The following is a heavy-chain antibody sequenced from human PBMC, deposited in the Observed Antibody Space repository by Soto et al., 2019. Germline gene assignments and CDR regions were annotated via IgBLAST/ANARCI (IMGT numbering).Heavy chain of an antibody. Sequence: QVQLVQSGAEVKKPGASVKVSCKASGYTFTSYGISWVRQAPGQGLEWMGWISAYNGNTNYAQKLQGRVTMTTDTSTGTAYMELRSLRSDDTAVYYCARSEYSGYPPPYYYYGMDVWGQGTTVTVSS. D-gene: IGHD5-12*01. CDR2: ISAYNGNT. J-gene: IGHJ6*02. CDR3: ARSEYSGYPPPYYYYGMDV. CDR1: GYTFTSYG. V-gene: IGHV1-18*01.